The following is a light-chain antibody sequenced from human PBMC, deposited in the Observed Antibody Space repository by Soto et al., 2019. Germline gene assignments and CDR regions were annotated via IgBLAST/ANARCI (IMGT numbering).Light chain of an antibody. CDR3: QQSFTTPRT. Sequence: DIQMTQSPSSLSASVGDRVTITCRASQSIANYLNWYQQRPGKGPKLLIYGASTLHSGVPSNFSGSGSGTDFTLTISGLQLEDFATYYCQQSFTTPRTFGQGTKVEIK. CDR1: QSIANY. CDR2: GAS. V-gene: IGKV1-39*01. J-gene: IGKJ1*01.